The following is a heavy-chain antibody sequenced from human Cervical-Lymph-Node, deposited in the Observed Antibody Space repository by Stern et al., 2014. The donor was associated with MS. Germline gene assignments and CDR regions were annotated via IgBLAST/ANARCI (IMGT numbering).Heavy chain of an antibody. CDR3: AATMVRGVLPDY. CDR1: GFTFTSSA. CDR2: IVVGSGNT. Sequence: QMQLVQSGPEVKKPGTSGKVSCKASGFTFTSSAVQWVRQARGQRLEWIGWIVVGSGNTNYAQKFQERVTITRDMSTSTAYMELSSLRSEDTAVYYCAATMVRGVLPDYWGQGTLVTVSS. J-gene: IGHJ4*02. V-gene: IGHV1-58*01. D-gene: IGHD3-10*01.